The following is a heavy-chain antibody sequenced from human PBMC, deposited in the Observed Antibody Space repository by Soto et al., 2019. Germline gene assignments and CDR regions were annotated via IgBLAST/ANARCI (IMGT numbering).Heavy chain of an antibody. CDR3: ARGALMVYAIFRDIWYFDL. CDR2: MNPNSGNT. J-gene: IGHJ2*01. D-gene: IGHD2-8*01. CDR1: GYTFTSYD. Sequence: QVPLVQSGAEVKKPGASVKVSCKASGYTFTSYDINWVRQATGHGLEWMGWMNPNSGNTGYAQKFQGRVTMTRNTSISTAYMELSSLRSEDTAVYYCARGALMVYAIFRDIWYFDLWGRGTLVTVSS. V-gene: IGHV1-8*01.